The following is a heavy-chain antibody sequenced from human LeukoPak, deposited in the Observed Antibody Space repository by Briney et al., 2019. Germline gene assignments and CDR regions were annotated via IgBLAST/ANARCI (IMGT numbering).Heavy chain of an antibody. CDR2: IYYSGST. V-gene: IGHV4-59*01. J-gene: IGHJ3*02. CDR1: GGSISSYY. Sequence: KPSETLSLTCTVSGGSISSYYWSWIRQPPGKGLEWIGYIYYSGSTNYNPSLKSRVTISVDTSKNQFSLKPSSVTAADTAVYYCARSPGYGSGSYYMSRRDAFDIWGQGTMVTVSS. D-gene: IGHD3-10*01. CDR3: ARSPGYGSGSYYMSRRDAFDI.